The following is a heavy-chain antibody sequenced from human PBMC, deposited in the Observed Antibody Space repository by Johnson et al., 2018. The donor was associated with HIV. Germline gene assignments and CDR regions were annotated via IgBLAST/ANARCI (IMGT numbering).Heavy chain of an antibody. CDR2: IYSGDST. Sequence: VQLVESGGGLIQPGGSLRLSCAASGFTVSSNYMSWVRQAPGKGLEWVSVIYSGDSTYYADSVKGRFTISRDNSKNTLYLQMNSLRAEDTAVYYCARERGAVAGTAAFAVWGQGTMVTVSS. D-gene: IGHD6-19*01. J-gene: IGHJ3*01. V-gene: IGHV3-53*01. CDR3: ARERGAVAGTAAFAV. CDR1: GFTVSSNY.